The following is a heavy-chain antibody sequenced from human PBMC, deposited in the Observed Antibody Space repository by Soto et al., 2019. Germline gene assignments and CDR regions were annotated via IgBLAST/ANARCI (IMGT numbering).Heavy chain of an antibody. D-gene: IGHD3-3*01. J-gene: IGHJ3*02. V-gene: IGHV5-51*01. CDR3: ARDTGGFWSGPDAFDI. Sequence: SGESLKISCKGSGYSFTSYWIGWVRQMPGKGLEWMGIIYPGDSDTRYSPSFQGQVTISADKSISTAYLQWSSLKASDTAMYYCARDTGGFWSGPDAFDIWGQGTMVTVSS. CDR2: IYPGDSDT. CDR1: GYSFTSYW.